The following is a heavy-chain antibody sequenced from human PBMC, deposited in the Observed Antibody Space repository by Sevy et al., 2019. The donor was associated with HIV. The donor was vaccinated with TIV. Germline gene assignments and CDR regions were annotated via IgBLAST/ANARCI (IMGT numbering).Heavy chain of an antibody. D-gene: IGHD2-15*01. Sequence: GESLKISCKVSGYNFTSEWIAWVRPMPGEGLQAMGIIYPYDSDTRYSQSFQGQVTISANKSIDTAYLQLSGLKASGADNSDGACVDIALIRLEIDGFDFWGQGTMVTVSS. CDR2: IYPYDSDT. V-gene: IGHV5-51*01. CDR1: GYNFTSEW. CDR3: ACVDIALIRLEIDGFDF. J-gene: IGHJ3*01.